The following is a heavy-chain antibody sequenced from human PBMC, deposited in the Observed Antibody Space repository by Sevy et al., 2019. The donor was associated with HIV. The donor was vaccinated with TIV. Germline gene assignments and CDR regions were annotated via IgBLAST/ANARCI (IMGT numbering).Heavy chain of an antibody. CDR3: AREGCTQPHDY. Sequence: GGSLRLSCAASGFTFAKYSMSWLRQAPGKGLEWVSTFSFGCGRINYADSVKGRFTISIDDSKNTLYLQMNSLRAEDTATYFCAREGCTQPHDYWGQGTLVTVSS. V-gene: IGHV3-23*01. CDR2: FSFGCGRI. CDR1: GFTFAKYS. J-gene: IGHJ4*02.